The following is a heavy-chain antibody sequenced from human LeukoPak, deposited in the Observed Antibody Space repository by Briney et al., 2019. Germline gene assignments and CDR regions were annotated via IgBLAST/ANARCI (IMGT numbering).Heavy chain of an antibody. V-gene: IGHV3-23*01. CDR1: GFTFSSSA. CDR2: ISASGGST. J-gene: IGHJ5*02. Sequence: GGSLRLSCAASGFTFSSSAMSWVRQAPGKGLEWVSTISASGGSTYYAVSVKGRFTISRDDSENTLYLQMNSLRAEDTAVYYCAKGGGWFXPWGQGTLVT. D-gene: IGHD2-15*01. CDR3: AKGGGWFXP.